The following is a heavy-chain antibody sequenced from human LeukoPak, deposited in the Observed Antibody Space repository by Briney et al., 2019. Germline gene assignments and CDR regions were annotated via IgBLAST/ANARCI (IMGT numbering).Heavy chain of an antibody. CDR3: AGDPASIAAAGTSEWYFDL. V-gene: IGHV4-59*01. D-gene: IGHD6-13*01. Sequence: SETLSLTCTVSGGSISSYYWSWIRQPPGKGLEWIGYIYYSGSTNYNPSLKSRVTISVDTSKNQFSLKLSPVTAADTAVYYCAGDPASIAAAGTSEWYFDLWGRGTLVTVSS. J-gene: IGHJ2*01. CDR1: GGSISSYY. CDR2: IYYSGST.